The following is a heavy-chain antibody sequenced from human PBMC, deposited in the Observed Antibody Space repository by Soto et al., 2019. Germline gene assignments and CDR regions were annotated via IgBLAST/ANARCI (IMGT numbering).Heavy chain of an antibody. CDR3: ARGGGRGYNELDP. CDR1: GYTFTAYY. Sequence: QVQLVQSGAEVKKPGASVKVSCKASGYTFTAYYMHWVRQAPGQGLEWMGWINPNSGGTYHAQNFQGRVTMTRDTSTTTAYMELASLRSDDTAVYYCARGGGRGYNELDPWGYGTLVIVSS. CDR2: INPNSGGT. V-gene: IGHV1-2*02. D-gene: IGHD5-12*01. J-gene: IGHJ5*02.